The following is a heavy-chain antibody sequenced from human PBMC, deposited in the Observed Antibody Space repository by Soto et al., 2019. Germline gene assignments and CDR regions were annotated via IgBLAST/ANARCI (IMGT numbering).Heavy chain of an antibody. CDR2: ISYDGSNK. D-gene: IGHD3-22*01. V-gene: IGHV3-30*18. CDR3: AKGPILLPFQH. Sequence: GGSLRLSCAASGFTFSSYGMHWVRQAPGKGLEWVAVISYDGSNKYYADSVKGRFTISRDNSKNTLYLQMNSLRAEDTAVYYWAKGPILLPFQHWGQGTLGIVSS. J-gene: IGHJ1*01. CDR1: GFTFSSYG.